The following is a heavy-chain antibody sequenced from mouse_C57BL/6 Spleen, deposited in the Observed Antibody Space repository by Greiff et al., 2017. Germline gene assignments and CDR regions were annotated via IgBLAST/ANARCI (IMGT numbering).Heavy chain of an antibody. Sequence: QVQLKPSGAELVRPGTSVKLSCKASGYTFTNYWIGWAKQRPGHGLEWIGDIYPGGGYTNYNEKFKGKATFTADKSSSTAYMQFSSLASEDSAIYNSARIDGNYGTGYAMDYWGQGTSVTVSS. D-gene: IGHD2-1*01. CDR3: ARIDGNYGTGYAMDY. J-gene: IGHJ4*01. CDR1: GYTFTNYW. V-gene: IGHV1-63*01. CDR2: IYPGGGYT.